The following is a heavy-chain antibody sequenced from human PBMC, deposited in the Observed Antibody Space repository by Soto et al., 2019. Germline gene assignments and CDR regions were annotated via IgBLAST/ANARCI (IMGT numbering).Heavy chain of an antibody. V-gene: IGHV1-18*01. J-gene: IGHJ4*02. Sequence: APAKASWKARGYAFASSCSWSPRQSPVQGLEWMGWFNTYNGNTNYAQKFQGRVTMTTDTSTSTAHMELRSLRTDDTAVYYCARAQTPPESDYWGQRTLVTVSS. CDR3: ARAQTPPESDY. CDR1: GYAFASSC. CDR2: FNTYNGNT.